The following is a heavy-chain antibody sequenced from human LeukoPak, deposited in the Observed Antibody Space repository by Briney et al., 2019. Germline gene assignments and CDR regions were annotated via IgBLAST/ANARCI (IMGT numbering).Heavy chain of an antibody. CDR1: GFPFISYG. D-gene: IGHD3-22*01. Sequence: ASVKVSCKASGFPFISYGVIWVRQAPGQGLEWIGWSSANNGDTNYVQKFQGRVTMTTDTSTSTAYMELRNLRSEDTAVYYCARGDIDASGYRLNWFDPWGQGTLVTVSS. CDR2: SSANNGDT. J-gene: IGHJ5*02. V-gene: IGHV1-18*01. CDR3: ARGDIDASGYRLNWFDP.